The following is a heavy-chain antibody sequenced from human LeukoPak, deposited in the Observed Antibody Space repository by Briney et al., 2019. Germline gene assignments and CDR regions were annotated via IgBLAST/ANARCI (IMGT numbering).Heavy chain of an antibody. CDR1: GFTFSSYE. CDR3: ARQSRQQLAPDY. CDR2: ISSSGTTI. D-gene: IGHD6-13*01. Sequence: GGSLRLSCAASGFTFSSYEMNWVRQAPGKGLEWVSYISSSGTTIYYADSVKGRFTISKDNAKNSLYLQMNSLRAEDTAVYYCARQSRQQLAPDYWGQGTLVTVSS. J-gene: IGHJ4*02. V-gene: IGHV3-48*03.